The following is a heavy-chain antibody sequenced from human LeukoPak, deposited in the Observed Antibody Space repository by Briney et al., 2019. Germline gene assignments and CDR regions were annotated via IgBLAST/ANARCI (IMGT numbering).Heavy chain of an antibody. CDR3: SRAEPSPNTLIRGAIDC. CDR1: GGTFTSYA. V-gene: IGHV1-69*06. D-gene: IGHD3-10*01. Sequence: SVKVSCKASGGTFTSYAISWVRQAPGQGLEWMGGIIPIFGTANYAQKFQGRVTITSDKSTSTAYMELSSLRSEDTAGYYCSRAEPSPNTLIRGAIDCWGQGTLVTVSS. CDR2: IIPIFGTA. J-gene: IGHJ4*02.